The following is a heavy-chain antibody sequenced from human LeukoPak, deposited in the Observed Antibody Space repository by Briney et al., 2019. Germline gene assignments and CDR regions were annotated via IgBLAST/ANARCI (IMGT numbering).Heavy chain of an antibody. D-gene: IGHD2-8*01. CDR3: AKCPPYCTNGVCYTQKYYFDY. Sequence: GGSLRLSCAASEFTFSKFPMGWVRQAPGRGLEWVSAISASGDVTFHADSVRGRFTISRDNSKNTLYLQMNSLRAEDTAVYYCAKCPPYCTNGVCYTQKYYFDYWGQGTLVTVSS. CDR1: EFTFSKFP. J-gene: IGHJ4*02. V-gene: IGHV3-23*01. CDR2: ISASGDVT.